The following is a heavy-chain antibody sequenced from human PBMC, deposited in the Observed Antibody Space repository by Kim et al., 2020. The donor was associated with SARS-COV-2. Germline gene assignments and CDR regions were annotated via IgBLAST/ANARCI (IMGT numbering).Heavy chain of an antibody. CDR1: GFNFNDYA. D-gene: IGHD6-13*01. Sequence: GGSLRLSCEASGFNFNDYAMHWVRRLPGKGLEWVADIRNDGNGKFYGDSVKGRFTISRDNSKNRVYLDMNNLRHEDTALYFCARELEEAAVDYWGQGTLVTVSA. J-gene: IGHJ4*02. CDR2: IRNDGNGK. V-gene: IGHV3-33*08. CDR3: ARELEEAAVDY.